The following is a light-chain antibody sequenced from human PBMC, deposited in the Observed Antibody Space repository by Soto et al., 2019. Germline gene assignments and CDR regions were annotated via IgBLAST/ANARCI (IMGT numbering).Light chain of an antibody. J-gene: IGKJ5*01. V-gene: IGKV3-20*01. Sequence: EIVLTQSPGTLSLSPGERATLSCRASQSVNTKYLAWYQQKPGQAPRLLISGVSSRATGIPARFSGSGSGTDFTLTISSLQSEDFAIYYCQQYYDWPITFGQGTRLEIK. CDR1: QSVNTKY. CDR3: QQYYDWPIT. CDR2: GVS.